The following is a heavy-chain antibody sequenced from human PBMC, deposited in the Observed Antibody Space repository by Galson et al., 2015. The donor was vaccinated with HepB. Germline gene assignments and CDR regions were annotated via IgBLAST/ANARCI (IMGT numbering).Heavy chain of an antibody. CDR1: GFTFSSYW. V-gene: IGHV3-7*01. J-gene: IGHJ5*02. CDR3: ARSIAGRGAEYDP. Sequence: SLRLSCAASGFTFSSYWMSWVRQAPGKGLEWVANIKQDGGEEYYVDSVKGRFTISRDNTKNSLYLQMNSLRVEDTAVYYCARSIAGRGAEYDPWGQGTLVTVSS. D-gene: IGHD1-14*01. CDR2: IKQDGGEE.